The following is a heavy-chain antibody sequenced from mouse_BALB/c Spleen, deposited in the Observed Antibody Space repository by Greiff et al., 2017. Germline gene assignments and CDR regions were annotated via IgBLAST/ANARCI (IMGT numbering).Heavy chain of an antibody. CDR1: GFTFSSYG. J-gene: IGHJ4*01. V-gene: IGHV5-6*02. CDR2: ISSGGSYT. D-gene: IGHD2-14*01. Sequence: DVKLQESGGDLVKPGGSLKLSCAASGFTFSSYGMSWVRQTPDKRLEWVATISSGGSYTYYPDSVKGRFTISRDNAKNTLYLQMSSLKSEDTALYYCARQDRYDAMDYWGQGTSVTVSS. CDR3: ARQDRYDAMDY.